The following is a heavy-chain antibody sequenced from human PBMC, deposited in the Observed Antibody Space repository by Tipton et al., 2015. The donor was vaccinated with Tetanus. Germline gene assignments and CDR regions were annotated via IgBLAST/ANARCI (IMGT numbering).Heavy chain of an antibody. D-gene: IGHD3-3*01. Sequence: SLRLSCAASGFIFEDYAMHWVRQAPGKGLEWVSGITWNSGSIGYADSVKGRFTISRDNAKNSLYLQMNSLGAEDTALYYCAKGLGVYGMDVWGQGTTVTVSS. V-gene: IGHV3-9*01. CDR1: GFIFEDYA. CDR2: ITWNSGSI. CDR3: AKGLGVYGMDV. J-gene: IGHJ6*02.